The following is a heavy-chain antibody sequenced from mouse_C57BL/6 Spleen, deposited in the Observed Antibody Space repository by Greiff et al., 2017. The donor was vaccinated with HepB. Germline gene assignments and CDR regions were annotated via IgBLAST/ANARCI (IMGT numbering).Heavy chain of an antibody. J-gene: IGHJ3*01. CDR1: GFTFSDYG. D-gene: IGHD2-3*01. Sequence: EVQLQESGGGLVKPGGSLKLSCAASGFTFSDYGMHWVRQAPEKGLEWVAYISSGSSTIYYADTVKGRFTISRDNAKNTLFLQMTSLRSEDTAMYYCATAGYYGSWFAYWGQGTLVTVSA. CDR2: ISSGSSTI. CDR3: ATAGYYGSWFAY. V-gene: IGHV5-17*01.